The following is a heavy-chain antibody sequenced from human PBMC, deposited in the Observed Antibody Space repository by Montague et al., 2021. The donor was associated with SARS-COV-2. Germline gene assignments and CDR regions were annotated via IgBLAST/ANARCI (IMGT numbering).Heavy chain of an antibody. Sequence: SETLSLTCTVSGGSIRSSSYYWGWIRQPPGKGLECIGSIYYSGSTYYNPPLKSRVTISVDTSKNHSSLKLSSVTAADTAVYYCARTTWLRGYFDLWGRGTLVTVSS. CDR2: IYYSGST. D-gene: IGHD5-12*01. V-gene: IGHV4-39*07. CDR1: GGSIRSSSYY. CDR3: ARTTWLRGYFDL. J-gene: IGHJ2*01.